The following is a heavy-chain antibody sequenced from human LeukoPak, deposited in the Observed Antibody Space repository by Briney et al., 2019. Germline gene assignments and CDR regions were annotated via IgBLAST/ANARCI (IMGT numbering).Heavy chain of an antibody. D-gene: IGHD2-8*01. CDR3: ATLKGVDPMFDN. Sequence: SETLSLTCTVSGASICGYYWSWIRQPPGKGLEYIGYMYYSGSANYNRSLKSRVTISVDTSMNQFSLKLRSVTAADTAVYYCATLKGVDPMFDNWGQGILVTVSS. V-gene: IGHV4-59*01. J-gene: IGHJ4*02. CDR1: GASICGYY. CDR2: MYYSGSA.